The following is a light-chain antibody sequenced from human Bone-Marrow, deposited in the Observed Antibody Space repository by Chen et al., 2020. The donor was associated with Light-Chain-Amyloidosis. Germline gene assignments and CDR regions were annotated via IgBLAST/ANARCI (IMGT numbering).Light chain of an antibody. CDR2: RDT. CDR3: QSADSSGTYEVI. V-gene: IGLV3-25*03. Sequence: SYELTQPPSVSVSPGQTARITCSGDDLPTKYAYWYQQKPGQAPVLVIHRDTERPSGISERFSGSRSGTTATFTSSGVQAEDEADYHCQSADSSGTYEVIFGGGTKLTVL. CDR1: DLPTKY. J-gene: IGLJ2*01.